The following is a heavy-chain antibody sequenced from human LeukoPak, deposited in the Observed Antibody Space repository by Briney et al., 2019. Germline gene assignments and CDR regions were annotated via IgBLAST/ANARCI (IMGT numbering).Heavy chain of an antibody. Sequence: SETLSLTCTVSGGSISSYYWSWIRQPPGKGLEWIGYIYYSGSTNYNPSLKSRVTISVDTSKNQFSLKLSSVTAADTAVYYCARGVYGDYGFDYWGQGTLVTVSS. CDR1: GGSISSYY. CDR2: IYYSGST. CDR3: ARGVYGDYGFDY. D-gene: IGHD4-17*01. J-gene: IGHJ4*02. V-gene: IGHV4-59*08.